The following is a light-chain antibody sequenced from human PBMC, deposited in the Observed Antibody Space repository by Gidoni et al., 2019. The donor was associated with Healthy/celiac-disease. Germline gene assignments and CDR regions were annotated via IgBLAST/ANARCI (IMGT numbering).Light chain of an antibody. V-gene: IGKV2-30*01. J-gene: IGKJ1*01. CDR2: MVS. Sequence: AALTQTSDYRPVGHGRPASISCRSSQSLVYSDGNTYLNWFQQRPGQSPRRLIYMVSNRDSGVPDRFSGSGSGTDFTLKISRVEAGGIGVYYYMQDTHWPPTWTFGQGTKVEIK. CDR1: QSLVYSDGNTY. CDR3: MQDTHWPPTWT.